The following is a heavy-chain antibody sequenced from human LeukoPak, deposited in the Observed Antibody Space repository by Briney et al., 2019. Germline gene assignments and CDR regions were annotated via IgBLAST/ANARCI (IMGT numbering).Heavy chain of an antibody. CDR3: ASQGPYCSSTSCYLDY. CDR1: GYTFTSYD. J-gene: IGHJ4*02. Sequence: ASVKVSCKASGYTFTSYDINWVRQATGQGLEWMGWMNPNSGNTGYAQKFQGRVTITRNTSISTAYMELSSLRSEDTAVYYCASQGPYCSSTSCYLDYWGQGTLVTVSS. D-gene: IGHD2-2*01. CDR2: MNPNSGNT. V-gene: IGHV1-8*03.